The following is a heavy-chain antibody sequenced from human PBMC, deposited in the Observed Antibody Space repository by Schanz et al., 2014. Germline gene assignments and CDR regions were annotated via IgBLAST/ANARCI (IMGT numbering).Heavy chain of an antibody. D-gene: IGHD6-13*01. Sequence: QVQLVDSGGGVVQPGRSLRLSCAASGFKFSIYAMHWVRQAPGKGLEWVAVISYDGRSKDYADSVKGRFTISRDNSKNTLYLQMISLRAEDTAVYYCARGRARQLVHWFDPWGQGTLVTVSS. CDR1: GFKFSIYA. CDR3: ARGRARQLVHWFDP. V-gene: IGHV3-30*04. J-gene: IGHJ5*02. CDR2: ISYDGRSK.